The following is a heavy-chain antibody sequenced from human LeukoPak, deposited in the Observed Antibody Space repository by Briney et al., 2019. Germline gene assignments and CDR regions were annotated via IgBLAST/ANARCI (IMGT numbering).Heavy chain of an antibody. CDR3: ARTPIWFGELFGWFDP. CDR1: GGSISSYY. D-gene: IGHD3-10*01. J-gene: IGHJ5*02. V-gene: IGHV4-59*08. CDR2: IYHSGST. Sequence: PSETLSLTCTVSGGSISSYYWSWIRQPPGKGLEWIGYIYHSGSTNYNPSLKSRVTISVDTSKNQFSLKLSSVTAADTAVYYCARTPIWFGELFGWFDPWGQGTLVTVSS.